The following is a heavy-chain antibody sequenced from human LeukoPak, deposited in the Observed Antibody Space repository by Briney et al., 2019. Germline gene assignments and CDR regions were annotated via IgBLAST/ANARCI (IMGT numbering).Heavy chain of an antibody. V-gene: IGHV3-23*01. CDR2: ISGRGGTT. D-gene: IGHD2-2*01. CDR3: AKVGYCSSTSCYAFDI. CDR1: GVTSTSYA. J-gene: IGHJ3*02. Sequence: GCLRLSCAASGVTSTSYATSWVRQGPQERLEWVSAISGRGGTTYYADSVKGRFTISRDNSKNTLYLQMNSLRAEDTAVYYCAKVGYCSSTSCYAFDIWGQGTMVTVSS.